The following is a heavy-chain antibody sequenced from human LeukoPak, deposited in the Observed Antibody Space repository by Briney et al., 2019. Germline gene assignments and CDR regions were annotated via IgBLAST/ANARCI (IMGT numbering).Heavy chain of an antibody. CDR3: AKDRQGYSSGWYEGDY. D-gene: IGHD6-19*01. CDR2: ISGSGGST. CDR1: GFTFSSYA. Sequence: PGGSLRLSCAASGFTFSSYAMSWVRQAPGKGLEWVSAISGSGGSTYYADSVKGRSTISRDNSKNTLYLQMNSLRAEDTAVYYCAKDRQGYSSGWYEGDYWGQGTLVTVSS. V-gene: IGHV3-23*01. J-gene: IGHJ4*02.